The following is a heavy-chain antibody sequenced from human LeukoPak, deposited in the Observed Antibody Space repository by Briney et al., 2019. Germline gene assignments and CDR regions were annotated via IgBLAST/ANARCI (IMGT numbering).Heavy chain of an antibody. J-gene: IGHJ4*02. D-gene: IGHD4-23*01. CDR3: ARGSGYGGNSDY. CDR2: IYHSGST. Sequence: SETLSLTCTVSGYSISSGYYWGWIRQPPGKGLEWIGSIYHSGSTYHNPSLKSRVTISVDTSKNQFSLKLSSVTAADTAVYYCARGSGYGGNSDYWGQGTLVTVSS. V-gene: IGHV4-38-2*02. CDR1: GYSISSGYY.